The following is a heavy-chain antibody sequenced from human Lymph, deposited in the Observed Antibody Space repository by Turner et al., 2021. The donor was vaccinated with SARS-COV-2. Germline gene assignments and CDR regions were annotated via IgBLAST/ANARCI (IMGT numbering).Heavy chain of an antibody. D-gene: IGHD3-3*01. Sequence: QVQLVQSGAELKKPGASVTVSCKASGYPFTGSDMHWVRQAPGQGLEWMGWINPNSGGTNYAQKFQGSVTMTRDTSISAAYMELSRLRSDDTAVYYCARDVERYNDFWSGYSGGYGMDVWGQGTTVTVSS. CDR1: GYPFTGSD. V-gene: IGHV1-2*02. CDR2: INPNSGGT. CDR3: ARDVERYNDFWSGYSGGYGMDV. J-gene: IGHJ6*02.